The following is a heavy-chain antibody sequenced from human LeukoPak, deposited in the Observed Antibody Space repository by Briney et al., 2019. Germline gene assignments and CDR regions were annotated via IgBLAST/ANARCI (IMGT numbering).Heavy chain of an antibody. V-gene: IGHV1-18*01. CDR2: ISAYNGNT. CDR3: ARSTTIAVAGYDAFDI. J-gene: IGHJ3*02. Sequence: ASVKVSCKASGYTFTSYGISWVRPAPGQGLEWMGWISAYNGNTNYAQKLQGRVTMTTDTSTSTAYMELRSLRPDDTAVYYCARSTTIAVAGYDAFDIWGQGTMVTVSS. CDR1: GYTFTSYG. D-gene: IGHD6-19*01.